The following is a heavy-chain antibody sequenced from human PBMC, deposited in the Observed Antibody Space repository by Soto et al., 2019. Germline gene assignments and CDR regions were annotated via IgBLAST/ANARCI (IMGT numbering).Heavy chain of an antibody. CDR3: ANSYSERYFDY. CDR1: GFTFNSYA. D-gene: IGHD1-26*01. Sequence: GGSLRLSCAASGFTFNSYAMNWVRQAPGKGLEWVSGISGSGGSTNYADSVKGRFTISRDNSKKMLYLQMNSLRAEDTAIYYCANSYSERYFDYWGQGTLVTVSS. J-gene: IGHJ4*02. V-gene: IGHV3-23*01. CDR2: ISGSGGST.